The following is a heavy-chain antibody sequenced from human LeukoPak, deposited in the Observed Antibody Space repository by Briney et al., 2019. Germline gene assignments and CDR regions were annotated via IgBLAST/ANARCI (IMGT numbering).Heavy chain of an antibody. CDR3: ARALFSGGSSMLVNWFDP. CDR1: GYTFTSYG. CDR2: ISAYNGNT. Sequence: ASVKVSCKASGYTFTSYGISWVRQAPGQGLEWMGWISAYNGNTNYAQKLQGRVTITTDESTSTAYMELSSLRSEDTAVYYCARALFSGGSSMLVNWFDPWGQGTLVTVSS. D-gene: IGHD2-15*01. V-gene: IGHV1-18*01. J-gene: IGHJ5*02.